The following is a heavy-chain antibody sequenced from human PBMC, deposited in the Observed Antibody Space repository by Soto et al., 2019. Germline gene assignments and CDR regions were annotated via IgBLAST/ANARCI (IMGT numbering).Heavy chain of an antibody. D-gene: IGHD6-6*01. J-gene: IGHJ4*02. Sequence: GGSLRLSCAASGFTFSDYYMSWIRQAPGKGLEWVSYISSSGSTIYYADSVKGRFTLSRDNAKNSLYLQMKSLRAEDTAAYYCAAVHISSSPDPNFDYWGQGTLVTVSS. CDR2: ISSSGSTI. CDR1: GFTFSDYY. V-gene: IGHV3-11*01. CDR3: AAVHISSSPDPNFDY.